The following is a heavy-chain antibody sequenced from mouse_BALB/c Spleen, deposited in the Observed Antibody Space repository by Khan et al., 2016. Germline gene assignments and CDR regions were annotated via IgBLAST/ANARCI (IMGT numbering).Heavy chain of an antibody. CDR3: ATWDYYGSAFAY. Sequence: EVQLQESGPSLAKPSQTLSLTCSVTGDSITSGHRNWIRKFPGNKFDFMGYISHSGDSYYNPSLKSRISITRDTSKNQYYLQLNSVTTEDTATYYCATWDYYGSAFAYWGQGTLVTVSA. V-gene: IGHV3-8*02. CDR2: ISHSGDS. J-gene: IGHJ3*01. CDR1: GDSITSGH. D-gene: IGHD1-2*01.